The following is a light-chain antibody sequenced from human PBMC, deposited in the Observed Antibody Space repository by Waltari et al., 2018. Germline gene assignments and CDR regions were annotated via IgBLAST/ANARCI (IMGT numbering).Light chain of an antibody. CDR3: CSYAGRYTWV. Sequence: QSALTQPRSVSGSPGQSVPISCTGASSDVGSKKPSSWYQQPPGTAPKLIIHDDDKRPSGVPDRFSGSKSGNTASLTISGLQGEDEADYYCCSYAGRYTWVFGGGTKLTVL. V-gene: IGLV2-11*01. CDR2: DDD. J-gene: IGLJ3*02. CDR1: SSDVGSKKP.